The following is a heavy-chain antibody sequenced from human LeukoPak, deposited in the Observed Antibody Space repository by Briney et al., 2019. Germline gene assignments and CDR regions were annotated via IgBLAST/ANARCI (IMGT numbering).Heavy chain of an antibody. Sequence: GGSLRLSCAASGFTVSSNYMSWVRQAPGKGLEWVSGIYSGGSTYYADSVKGRFTISRDNSKNTLYLQMNSLRAEDTAVYYCARASASRGIIITGWGQGTLVTVSS. CDR2: IYSGGST. CDR3: ARASASRGIIITG. D-gene: IGHD3-10*01. V-gene: IGHV3-53*01. J-gene: IGHJ4*02. CDR1: GFTVSSNY.